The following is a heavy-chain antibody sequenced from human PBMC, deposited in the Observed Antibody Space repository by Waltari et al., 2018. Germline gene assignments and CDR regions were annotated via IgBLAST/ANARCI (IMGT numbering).Heavy chain of an antibody. Sequence: QVQLQESGPGLVKPSETLSLTCTVSGGSISSHYWSWIRQPPGKGLEWIGYIYYSGSTNSNPSLKSRVTISVDTSKNQFSLKLSSVTAADTAVYYCARVGGYDVFYYYGMDVWGQGTTVTVSS. CDR2: IYYSGST. J-gene: IGHJ6*02. CDR1: GGSISSHY. V-gene: IGHV4-59*11. CDR3: ARVGGYDVFYYYGMDV. D-gene: IGHD5-12*01.